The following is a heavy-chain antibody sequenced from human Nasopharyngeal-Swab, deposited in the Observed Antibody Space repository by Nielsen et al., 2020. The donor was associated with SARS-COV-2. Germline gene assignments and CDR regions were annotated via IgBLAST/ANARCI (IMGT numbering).Heavy chain of an antibody. CDR1: GESFSGFY. CDR2: INHSGIT. J-gene: IGHJ6*03. Sequence: SETLSLTCAVDGESFSGFYWIWIRQPPGKGLEWIGEINHSGITHYNPSLKSRVTISVDTSKNQFSLKLSSVTAADTAVYYCARVRAMSGGYYYSYMDVWGKGTTIIVSS. CDR3: ARVRAMSGGYYYSYMDV. D-gene: IGHD3-10*02. V-gene: IGHV4-34*01.